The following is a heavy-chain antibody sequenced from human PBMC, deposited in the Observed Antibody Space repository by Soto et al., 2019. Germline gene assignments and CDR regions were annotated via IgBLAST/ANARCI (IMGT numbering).Heavy chain of an antibody. V-gene: IGHV3-66*01. CDR1: RSTISINY. CDR3: ARDYSVSGSYAPWFGP. CDR2: LYVSGST. J-gene: IGHJ5*02. D-gene: IGHD3-16*01. Sequence: EVQLVASGGGQVRPGGSLRLSYAVPRSTISINYMTWVRQAPGKGLEWVSVLYVSGSTYYADSVKGRFTISRDSSKNMLYLQMNSLRTEDTALYYCARDYSVSGSYAPWFGPWGQGTLVTVSS.